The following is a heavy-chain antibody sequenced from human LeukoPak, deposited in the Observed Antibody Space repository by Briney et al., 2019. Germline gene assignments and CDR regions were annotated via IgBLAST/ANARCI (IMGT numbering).Heavy chain of an antibody. D-gene: IGHD1-26*01. CDR2: IYYSGST. Sequence: PLETLSLTCTVSGGSISSYYWSWIRQPPGKGLEWIGYIYYSGSTNYNPSLKSRVTISVDTSKNQFSLKLSSVTAADTAVYYCATDLGTVGASIFDYWGQGTLVTVSS. CDR3: ATDLGTVGASIFDY. V-gene: IGHV4-59*01. CDR1: GGSISSYY. J-gene: IGHJ4*02.